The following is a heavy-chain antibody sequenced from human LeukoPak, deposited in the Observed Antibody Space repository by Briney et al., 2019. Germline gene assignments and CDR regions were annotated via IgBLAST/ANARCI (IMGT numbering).Heavy chain of an antibody. Sequence: PSETLSLTCAVSGGSISCPNWWSWVRQPPGKGLEWIGEIYHTGSTNYNPSLKSRVTISVDKSKNQFSLRLNSVTAADTAVYYCARDSFSRGSASYVGDDYWGQGTLVTVSS. CDR2: IYHTGST. CDR3: ARDSFSRGSASYVGDDY. J-gene: IGHJ4*02. V-gene: IGHV4-4*02. D-gene: IGHD6-19*01. CDR1: GGSISCPNW.